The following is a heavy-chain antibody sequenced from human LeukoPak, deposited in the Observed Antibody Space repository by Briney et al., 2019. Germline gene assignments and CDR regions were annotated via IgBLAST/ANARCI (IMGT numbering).Heavy chain of an antibody. Sequence: SETLSLTCAVYGGSFSGYYWSWIRQPPGKGLEWIGEINHSGSTNYNPSLKSRVTISVDTSKNQFSLKLSSVTAADTAVYYCAEGKYYFDYWGQGTLVTVSS. CDR1: GGSFSGYY. V-gene: IGHV4-34*01. CDR2: INHSGST. J-gene: IGHJ4*02. CDR3: AEGKYYFDY.